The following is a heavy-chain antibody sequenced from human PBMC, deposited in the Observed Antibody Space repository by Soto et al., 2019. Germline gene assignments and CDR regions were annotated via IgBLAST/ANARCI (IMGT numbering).Heavy chain of an antibody. Sequence: QVQLVQSGAEVKKPGASVKVSCKASGYTFTGNYIHWVRHAPGQGHEWMAWVNPRSGGTDYAQKFKGRVTLTRDTSITTAYLDLSRLTYDDTAMYYCVRGRGVDVVNPTLVVFDYWGQGTLLTVSS. J-gene: IGHJ4*02. V-gene: IGHV1-2*02. D-gene: IGHD2-21*01. CDR1: GYTFTGNY. CDR3: VRGRGVDVVNPTLVVFDY. CDR2: VNPRSGGT.